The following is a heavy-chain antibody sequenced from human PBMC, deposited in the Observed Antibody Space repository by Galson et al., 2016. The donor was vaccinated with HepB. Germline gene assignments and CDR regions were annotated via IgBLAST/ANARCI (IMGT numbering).Heavy chain of an antibody. D-gene: IGHD6-19*01. CDR1: GFTFSRYG. CDR2: IWYDGTNK. Sequence: SLRLSCAASGFTFSRYGMHWVRQAPGEGLESVAFIWYDGTNKFYADSVTGRFTISRDNSKNTLYLQLNSLRAEDTAVYYCAREDPNIAVAALDYWGQGTLVTVSS. J-gene: IGHJ4*02. V-gene: IGHV3-33*01. CDR3: AREDPNIAVAALDY.